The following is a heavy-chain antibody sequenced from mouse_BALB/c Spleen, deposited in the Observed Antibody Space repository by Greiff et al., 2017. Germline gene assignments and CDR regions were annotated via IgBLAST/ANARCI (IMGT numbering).Heavy chain of an antibody. CDR1: GYSITSGYY. Sequence: DVKLQESGPGLVKPSQSLSLTCSVTGYSITSGYYWNWIRQFPGNKLEWMGYISYDGSNNYNPSLKNRISITRDTSKNQFFLKLNSVTTEDTATYYCARGDYDYAGVHYAMDYWGQGTSVTVSS. V-gene: IGHV3-6*02. CDR3: ARGDYDYAGVHYAMDY. J-gene: IGHJ4*01. D-gene: IGHD2-4*01. CDR2: ISYDGSN.